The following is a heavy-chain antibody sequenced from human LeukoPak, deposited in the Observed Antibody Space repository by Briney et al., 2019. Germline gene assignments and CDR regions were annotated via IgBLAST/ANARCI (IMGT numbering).Heavy chain of an antibody. Sequence: SETLSLTCAVCGGSFSGYYWSWIRQPPGKGLEWIGEINHSGSTNYNPSLKSRVTISVDTTKNQFSLKLSSVTAADTAVYYCARVRSSSWYGGDYWGQGTLVTVSS. CDR2: INHSGST. V-gene: IGHV4-34*01. D-gene: IGHD6-13*01. CDR3: ARVRSSSWYGGDY. CDR1: GGSFSGYY. J-gene: IGHJ4*02.